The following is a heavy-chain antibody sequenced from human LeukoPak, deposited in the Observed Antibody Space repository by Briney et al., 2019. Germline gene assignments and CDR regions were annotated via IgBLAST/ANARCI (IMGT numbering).Heavy chain of an antibody. Sequence: PSETLSLTCTVSGGSISSYYWNWIRRPPGKGLEWIGYIYYSGSTNYNPSLKSRVSISVDTSKNQFSLKLSSVTAADTAVYYCARRKSGSYHFDYWGQGTLVTVSS. CDR3: ARRKSGSYHFDY. D-gene: IGHD1-26*01. J-gene: IGHJ4*02. CDR1: GGSISSYY. CDR2: IYYSGST. V-gene: IGHV4-59*12.